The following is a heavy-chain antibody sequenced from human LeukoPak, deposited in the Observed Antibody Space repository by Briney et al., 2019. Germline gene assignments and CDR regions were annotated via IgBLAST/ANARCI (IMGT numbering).Heavy chain of an antibody. J-gene: IGHJ6*03. CDR2: IIPIFGTA. D-gene: IGHD6-19*01. Sequence: SVKVSCKASGGTFISYAISWVRQAPGQGLEWTGGIIPIFGTANYAQKFRGRVTITADKSTSTAYMELSSLRSEDMAVYYCASSRGLVDYYYMDVWGKGTTVTVSS. CDR3: ASSRGLVDYYYMDV. V-gene: IGHV1-69*06. CDR1: GGTFISYA.